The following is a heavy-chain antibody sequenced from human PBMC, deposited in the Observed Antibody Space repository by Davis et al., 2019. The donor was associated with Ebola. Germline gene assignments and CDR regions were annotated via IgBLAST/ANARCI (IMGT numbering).Heavy chain of an antibody. D-gene: IGHD4-17*01. CDR2: IRSKANSYAT. V-gene: IGHV3-73*01. CDR1: GFAFGTYW. Sequence: PGGSLRLSCEASGFAFGTYWMSWVRQASGKGLEWVGRIRSKANSYATAYAASVKGRFTISRDDSKNTAYLQMNSLKTEDTAVYYCTSSASTEDFDYWGQGTLVTVSS. CDR3: TSSASTEDFDY. J-gene: IGHJ4*02.